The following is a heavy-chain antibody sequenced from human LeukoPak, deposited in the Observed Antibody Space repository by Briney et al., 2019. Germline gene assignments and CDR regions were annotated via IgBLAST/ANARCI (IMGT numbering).Heavy chain of an antibody. V-gene: IGHV3-72*01. D-gene: IGHD3-3*01. J-gene: IGHJ4*02. CDR3: AKAFCSEKQCTLDS. CDR1: GFTFSNYG. Sequence: PGGSLRLSCAASGFTFSNYGMHWVRQAPGKGLEWVGRIREKVNSYTTVYAASVKGRFTISRDDSTNSVFLQMNSLKTEDTAVYYCAKAFCSEKQCTLDSWGQGTLVSVSS. CDR2: IREKVNSYTT.